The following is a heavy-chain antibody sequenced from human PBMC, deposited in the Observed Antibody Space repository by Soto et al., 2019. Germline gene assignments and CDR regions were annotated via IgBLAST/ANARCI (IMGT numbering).Heavy chain of an antibody. D-gene: IGHD2-8*01. J-gene: IGHJ4*02. V-gene: IGHV3-7*01. CDR3: VRDAVVSGVDYFEF. CDR2: IRQDGGDK. CDR1: GFTFSSYW. Sequence: EVQLMESGGGLVQPGGSLRLSCAASGFTFSSYWMAWARQAPGKGLEWVANIRQDGGDKYFVESVKGRFTISRDNAKNSLYLQMNSLRVEDTAFYYCVRDAVVSGVDYFEFWGQGTLVTVSS.